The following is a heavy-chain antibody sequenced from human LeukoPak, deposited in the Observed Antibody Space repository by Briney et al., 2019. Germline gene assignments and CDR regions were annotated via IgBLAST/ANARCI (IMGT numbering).Heavy chain of an antibody. V-gene: IGHV3-33*01. D-gene: IGHD6-19*01. Sequence: PGRSLRLPCAASGFTFTNYGMHWVRQAPGKGLEWVAVIWYDGSNKYYADSVKGRFTISRDNSKNTLYLQMNSLRAEDTAVYYCARDKYSSGWYLVYWGQGTLVTVSS. J-gene: IGHJ4*02. CDR3: ARDKYSSGWYLVY. CDR1: GFTFTNYG. CDR2: IWYDGSNK.